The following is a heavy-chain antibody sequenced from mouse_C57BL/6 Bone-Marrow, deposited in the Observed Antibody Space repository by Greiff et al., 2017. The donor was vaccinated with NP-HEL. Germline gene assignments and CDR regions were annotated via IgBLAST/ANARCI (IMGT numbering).Heavy chain of an antibody. CDR3: TLSFFDY. CDR1: GFNIKDDY. D-gene: IGHD1-1*01. CDR2: IDPENGDP. Sequence: EVQLQQSGAELVRPGASVKLSCTASGFNIKDDYMHWVKQRPEQGLEWIGWIDPENGDPEYASKFQGKATITADTSSNTAYLQLSSLTSEDTAVYYCTLSFFDYWGQGTTLTVSS. V-gene: IGHV14-4*01. J-gene: IGHJ2*01.